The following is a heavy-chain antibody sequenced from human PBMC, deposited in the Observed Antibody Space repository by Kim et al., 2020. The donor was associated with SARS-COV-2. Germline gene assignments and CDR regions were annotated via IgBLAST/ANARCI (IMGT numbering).Heavy chain of an antibody. CDR3: ARGLIGAHYDFWNGYQYFDY. Sequence: SVKVSCKASGGTFSSYAISWVRQAPGQGLEWMGGIIPIFGTANYSQKFQGRVTITADESTSTAYMELSSLRSEDTAVYYCARGLIGAHYDFWNGYQYFDYWGQGTLVTVSS. J-gene: IGHJ4*02. V-gene: IGHV1-69*13. CDR1: GGTFSSYA. D-gene: IGHD3-3*01. CDR2: IIPIFGTA.